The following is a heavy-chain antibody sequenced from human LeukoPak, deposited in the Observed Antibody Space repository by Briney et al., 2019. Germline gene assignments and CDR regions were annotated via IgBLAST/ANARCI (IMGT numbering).Heavy chain of an antibody. J-gene: IGHJ4*02. Sequence: GGSLRLSCAASGFSFSTYTMNWVRQAPGKGLEWVSVISISSTYIYYADSVKGRFTISRDNAKNSLYLQMNSLRAEDTAVYYCARLYSSSSGLRASDYWGQGTLVTVSS. CDR2: ISISSTYI. D-gene: IGHD6-6*01. CDR1: GFSFSTYT. CDR3: ARLYSSSSGLRASDY. V-gene: IGHV3-21*06.